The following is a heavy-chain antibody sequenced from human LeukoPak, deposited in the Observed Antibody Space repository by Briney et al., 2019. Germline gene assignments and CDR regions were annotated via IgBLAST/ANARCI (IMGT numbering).Heavy chain of an antibody. CDR1: GASISRSDYF. CDR2: IYYSGST. CDR3: ARSSEYGDPFNY. D-gene: IGHD4-17*01. Sequence: SETLSLTCTVSGASISRSDYFWGWIRQPPGKGLEWVGSIYYSGSTYYSPSLKGRVTISVDTSRNQFSLKLNSVTAADTAVYYCARSSEYGDPFNYWGQGTLVTVSS. J-gene: IGHJ4*02. V-gene: IGHV4-39*01.